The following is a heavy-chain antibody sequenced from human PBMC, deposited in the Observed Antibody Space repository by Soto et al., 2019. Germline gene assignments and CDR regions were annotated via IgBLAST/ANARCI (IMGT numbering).Heavy chain of an antibody. J-gene: IGHJ6*03. CDR1: GGSISSYY. CDR2: IYYSGST. V-gene: IGHV4-59*08. Sequence: SETLCLTWTVAGGSISSYYGSWIRQPPGKGLEWIGYIYYSGSTNYNPSLKSRVTISVDTSKNQFSLKLSSVTAADTAVCYCARHGYSYGYYYYYYMDVWGKGTTVTVSS. CDR3: ARHGYSYGYYYYYYMDV. D-gene: IGHD5-18*01.